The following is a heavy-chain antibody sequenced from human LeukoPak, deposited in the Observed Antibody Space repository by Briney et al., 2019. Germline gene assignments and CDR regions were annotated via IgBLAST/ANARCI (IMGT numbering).Heavy chain of an antibody. V-gene: IGHV4-34*01. CDR1: GGSFSGYY. CDR2: INHTGST. Sequence: SETLSLTCAVYGGSFSGYYWSWIRQPPGKGLEWIGEINHTGSTNYNPSLKSRVTISVDKSTNLFSLNLTSVSAADTAVYYCARSGWGSSWYYFDYWGQGTLVTVSS. J-gene: IGHJ4*02. D-gene: IGHD6-13*01. CDR3: ARSGWGSSWYYFDY.